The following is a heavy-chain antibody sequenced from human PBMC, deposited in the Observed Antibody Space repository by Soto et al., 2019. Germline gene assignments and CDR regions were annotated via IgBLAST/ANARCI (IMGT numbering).Heavy chain of an antibody. CDR3: AREGGSLNWFDP. J-gene: IGHJ5*02. D-gene: IGHD1-26*01. CDR1: GVNCGSYS. CDR2: ISSSSSTI. V-gene: IGHV3-48*02. Sequence: GGPNRLPRTASGVNCGSYSMNWVRQAPGKGLEWVSYISSSSSTIYYADSVKGRFTISRDNAKNSLYLQMNSLRDEDTAVYYCAREGGSLNWFDPWGQGTLVTVSS.